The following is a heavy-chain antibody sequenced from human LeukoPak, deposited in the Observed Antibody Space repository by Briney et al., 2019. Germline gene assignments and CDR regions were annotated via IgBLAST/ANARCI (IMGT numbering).Heavy chain of an antibody. Sequence: SETLSLTCTVSGGSISSYYWSWIRQPAGKGLEWIGRICTSGSTNYNPSLKSRVTMSVDTSKNQFSLKLSSVTAADTAVYYCAREGNDILTGRTEYFQHWGQGTLVTVSS. CDR2: ICTSGST. V-gene: IGHV4-4*07. J-gene: IGHJ1*01. D-gene: IGHD3-9*01. CDR3: AREGNDILTGRTEYFQH. CDR1: GGSISSYY.